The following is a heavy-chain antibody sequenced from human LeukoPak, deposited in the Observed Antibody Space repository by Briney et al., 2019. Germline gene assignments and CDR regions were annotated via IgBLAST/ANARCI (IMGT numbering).Heavy chain of an antibody. CDR2: MNPNSGNT. V-gene: IGHV1-8*01. D-gene: IGHD2-15*01. CDR3: AKERLVGYYYYYGMDV. J-gene: IGHJ6*02. Sequence: ASVKVSCKASGYTFTSYDVNWVRQATGQGLEWMGWMNPNSGNTGYAQKFQGRVTMTRDTSTSTVYMELSSLRSEDTAVYYCAKERLVGYYYYYGMDVWGQGTTVTVSS. CDR1: GYTFTSYD.